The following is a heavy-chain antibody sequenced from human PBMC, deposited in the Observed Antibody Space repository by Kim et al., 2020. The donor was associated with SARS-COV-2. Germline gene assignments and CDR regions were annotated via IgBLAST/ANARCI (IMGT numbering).Heavy chain of an antibody. D-gene: IGHD3-22*01. Sequence: GGSLRLSCAASGFTFSSYGMHWVRQAPGKGLEWVAVIWYDGSNKYYADSVKGRFTISRDNSKNTLYLQMNSLRAEDTAVYYCARDERYYDSSGYYYTPAGHEYFQHWGQGTLVTVSS. J-gene: IGHJ1*01. CDR3: ARDERYYDSSGYYYTPAGHEYFQH. CDR2: IWYDGSNK. V-gene: IGHV3-33*01. CDR1: GFTFSSYG.